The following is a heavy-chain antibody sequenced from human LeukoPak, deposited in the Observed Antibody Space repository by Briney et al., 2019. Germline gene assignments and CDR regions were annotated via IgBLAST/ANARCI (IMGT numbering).Heavy chain of an antibody. J-gene: IGHJ3*02. CDR2: ISSSSSDI. Sequence: GESLRLSCTGSGFTLSSYAMNWVRRAPGQGLEWVSSISSSSSDIYYTDSVKGRFTISRDKAKNSLYLQMNSLRAEDTAVYYCVTDYGGSSGAFDSWGHGTMVTVSS. CDR1: GFTLSSYA. V-gene: IGHV3-21*01. CDR3: VTDYGGSSGAFDS. D-gene: IGHD4-23*01.